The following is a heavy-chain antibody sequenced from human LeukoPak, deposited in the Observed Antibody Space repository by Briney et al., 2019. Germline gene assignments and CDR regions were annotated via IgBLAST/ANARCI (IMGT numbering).Heavy chain of an antibody. J-gene: IGHJ6*03. CDR1: GGSFSGYY. V-gene: IGHV4-34*01. D-gene: IGHD6-19*01. CDR3: AGDYSSGWYVNYYYYMDV. Sequence: PSETLSLTCAVYGGSFSGYYWSWIRQPPGKGLEWSGEIKHSGSTNYNPSLKSRVTISVDTSKNQVSLKLSSVTAADTAVYYCAGDYSSGWYVNYYYYMDVWGKGTTVTVSS. CDR2: IKHSGST.